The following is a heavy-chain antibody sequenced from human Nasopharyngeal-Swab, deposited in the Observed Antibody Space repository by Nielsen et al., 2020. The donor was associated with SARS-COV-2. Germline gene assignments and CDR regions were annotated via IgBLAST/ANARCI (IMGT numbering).Heavy chain of an antibody. CDR1: GFTFSNAW. V-gene: IGHV3-23*01. J-gene: IGHJ4*02. CDR3: AKGTGATYRAIDY. CDR2: ISRTSST. Sequence: GESLKISCAASGFTFSNAWMSWVRQAPEKGLEWVSAISRTSSTYYADSVKGRFTVSRNNSKNTLYLQMNSLRAEDTAVYYCAKGTGATYRAIDYWGQGTLVTASS. D-gene: IGHD1-26*01.